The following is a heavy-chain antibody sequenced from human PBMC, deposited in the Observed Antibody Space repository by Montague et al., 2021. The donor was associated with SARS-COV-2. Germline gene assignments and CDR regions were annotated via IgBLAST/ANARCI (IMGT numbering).Heavy chain of an antibody. V-gene: IGHV4-59*01. J-gene: IGHJ3*02. CDR2: IYYSGTT. D-gene: IGHD3-3*01. CDR3: ARDQAAKISFKGAFDI. CDR1: GGSTSSYY. Sequence: SETLSLTCTVSGGSTSSYYWYWIRETPGKGLEWIGYIYYSGTTNXNPSLKSRVTISLDTPKNQFSLNLNSVTAADTAIYYCARDQAAKISFKGAFDIWGQGRMVTVPS.